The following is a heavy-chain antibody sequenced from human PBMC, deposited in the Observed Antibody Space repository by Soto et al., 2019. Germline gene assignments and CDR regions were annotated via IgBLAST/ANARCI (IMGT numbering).Heavy chain of an antibody. J-gene: IGHJ5*02. D-gene: IGHD5-12*01. CDR3: ARSYIVATKGWFDP. CDR2: IYHSGST. CDR1: GYSISSGYY. V-gene: IGHV4-38-2*01. Sequence: PSETLSLTCAVSGYSISSGYYWGWIRQPPGKGLEWIGSIYHSGSTYYNPSLKSRVTISVDTSKNQFSLKLSSVTAADTAVYYCARSYIVATKGWFDPWGQGTLVIVSS.